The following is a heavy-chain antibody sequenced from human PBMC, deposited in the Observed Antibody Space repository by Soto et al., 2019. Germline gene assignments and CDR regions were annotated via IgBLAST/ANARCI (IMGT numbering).Heavy chain of an antibody. V-gene: IGHV3-30*18. J-gene: IGHJ4*02. CDR2: ISDTGSSH. CDR3: AKDRGGDCTDNRCYFGADY. Sequence: LRLSCVGSGFPFSSYGMHWVRQALGKGLDCVAVISDTGSSHYYSASVEGRFTISRENSKNTLSLHMDRLRVEDTAVYYCAKDRGGDCTDNRCYFGADYWGQGTPVTVSS. CDR1: GFPFSSYG. D-gene: IGHD2-8*02.